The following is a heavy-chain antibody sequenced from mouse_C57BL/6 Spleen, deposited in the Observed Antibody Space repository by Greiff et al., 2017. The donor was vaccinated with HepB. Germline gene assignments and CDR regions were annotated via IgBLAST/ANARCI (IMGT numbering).Heavy chain of an antibody. Sequence: QVQLQQSGPGLVQPSQSLSITCTVSGFSLTSYGVHWVRQSPGKGLEWLGVIWSGGSTDYNAAFISRLSISKDNSKSQVFFKMNSLQADDTAIYYCARNDYGDYDAWFAYWGQGTLVTVSA. CDR1: GFSLTSYG. J-gene: IGHJ3*01. CDR2: IWSGGST. V-gene: IGHV2-2*01. D-gene: IGHD2-4*01. CDR3: ARNDYGDYDAWFAY.